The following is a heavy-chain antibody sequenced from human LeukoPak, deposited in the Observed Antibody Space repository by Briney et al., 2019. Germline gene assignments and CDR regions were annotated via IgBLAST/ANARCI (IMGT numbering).Heavy chain of an antibody. CDR2: INHSGST. Sequence: PSETLSLTCTVSGGSISSYYWSWIRQPPGKGLEWIGEINHSGSTNYNPSLKSRVTISVDTSKNQFSLKLSSVTAADTAVYYCARGGGYSGYTSYYYYYGMDVWGQGTTVTVSS. D-gene: IGHD5-12*01. CDR1: GGSISSYY. J-gene: IGHJ6*02. V-gene: IGHV4-34*01. CDR3: ARGGGYSGYTSYYYYYGMDV.